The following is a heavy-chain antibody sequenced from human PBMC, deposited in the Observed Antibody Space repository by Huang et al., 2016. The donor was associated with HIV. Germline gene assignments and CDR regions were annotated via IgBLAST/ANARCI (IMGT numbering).Heavy chain of an antibody. CDR1: GFTFSKAW. CDR2: IKSKTDGGTT. V-gene: IGHV3-15*01. CDR3: TTHLDYYDSSGYYFGNY. Sequence: EVQLVESGGGLVKPGGSLRLSCAASGFTFSKAWMSWVRQATGKGLAWVGRIKSKTDGGTTDYTAPVKGRFTISRDDSRNTLYLQMNSLKTEDTAVYYCTTHLDYYDSSGYYFGNYWGQGTLVTVSS. D-gene: IGHD3-22*01. J-gene: IGHJ4*02.